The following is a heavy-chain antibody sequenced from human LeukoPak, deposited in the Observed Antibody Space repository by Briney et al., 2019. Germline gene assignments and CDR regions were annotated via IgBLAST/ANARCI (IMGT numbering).Heavy chain of an antibody. CDR1: GFTFSVTW. V-gene: IGHV3-15*01. Sequence: PGESLRLSCAASGFTFSVTWISWVRQAPGRGLEWVGRFKSKAAGGTTDYAAPVAGRFTISRDDSKNMLYLQMNSLKTEDTAVYYCTRGAPQADVFDIWGQGTMVTVSS. J-gene: IGHJ3*02. CDR3: TRGAPQADVFDI. CDR2: FKSKAAGGTT. D-gene: IGHD1-26*01.